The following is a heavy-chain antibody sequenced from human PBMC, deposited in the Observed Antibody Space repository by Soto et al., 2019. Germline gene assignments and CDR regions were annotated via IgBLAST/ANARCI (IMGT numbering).Heavy chain of an antibody. CDR2: INAGNGNT. Sequence: QVQLVQSGAEEKKPGASVKVSCKASGYTFTSYAMHWVRQAPGQRLEWMGWINAGNGNTKYSQKFQGRVTITRDTSASTAYMELSSLRSEDTAVYYCAREGGSYRYDLVYYYYYGMDVWGQGTTVTVSS. CDR1: GYTFTSYA. CDR3: AREGGSYRYDLVYYYYYGMDV. D-gene: IGHD1-26*01. V-gene: IGHV1-3*05. J-gene: IGHJ6*02.